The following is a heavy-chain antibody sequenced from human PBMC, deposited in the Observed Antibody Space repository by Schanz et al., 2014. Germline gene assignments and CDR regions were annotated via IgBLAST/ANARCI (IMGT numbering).Heavy chain of an antibody. V-gene: IGHV4-31*03. CDR1: GGSISSGGYY. J-gene: IGHJ4*02. CDR2: IYYSGST. CDR3: ARDAADFYDILTEEDY. Sequence: QVQLQESGPGLVKPSQTLSLTCTVSGGSISSGGYYWSWIRQHPGKGLEWIGYIYYSGSTYYNPSLKSRVTISVDTSKNQCSLNLSSATAADTAVYYCARDAADFYDILTEEDYWGQGTLVTVSS. D-gene: IGHD3-9*01.